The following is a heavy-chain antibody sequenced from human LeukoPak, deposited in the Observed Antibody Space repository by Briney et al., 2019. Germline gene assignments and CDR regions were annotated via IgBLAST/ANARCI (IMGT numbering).Heavy chain of an antibody. J-gene: IGHJ2*01. D-gene: IGHD2-2*01. CDR2: INPNNGGT. CDR3: ARDRYCSSTSCYPRPSYWYFDL. V-gene: IGHV1-2*04. CDR1: GYTFTGYY. Sequence: RASVKVSCKASGYTFTGYYIQWVRQAPGQGLEWMGWINPNNGGTNYAQKFQGSVTMTRDTSINTAYMKVSRLRSEDTAVYYCARDRYCSSTSCYPRPSYWYFDLWGRGTLVTVSS.